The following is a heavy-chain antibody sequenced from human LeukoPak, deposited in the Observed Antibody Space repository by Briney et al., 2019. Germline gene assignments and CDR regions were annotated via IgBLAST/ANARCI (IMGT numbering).Heavy chain of an antibody. CDR3: ARSDQGLWFGELGENWFDP. V-gene: IGHV1-46*01. J-gene: IGHJ5*02. CDR2: INPSGGST. D-gene: IGHD3-10*01. Sequence: ASVKVSCKASGYTFTSYGISWVRQAPGQGLEWMGIINPSGGSTSYAQKFQGRVTMTRDMSTSTVYMELSSLRSEDTAVYYCARSDQGLWFGELGENWFDPWGQGTLVTVSS. CDR1: GYTFTSYG.